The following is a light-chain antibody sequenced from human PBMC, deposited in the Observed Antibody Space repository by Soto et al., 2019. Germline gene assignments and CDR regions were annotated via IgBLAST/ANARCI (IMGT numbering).Light chain of an antibody. V-gene: IGLV2-18*02. Sequence: QSVLTQPPSVSGSPGQSVAISCIGDSSDVGSNNRVSWYQQSPGTAPKLIIYEVTTRPSWIPDRFSGSKSGNTASLTISRLQAEDEADYYCNSYTISGTYVFGTGTKVTVL. CDR1: SSDVGSNNR. CDR3: NSYTISGTYV. J-gene: IGLJ1*01. CDR2: EVT.